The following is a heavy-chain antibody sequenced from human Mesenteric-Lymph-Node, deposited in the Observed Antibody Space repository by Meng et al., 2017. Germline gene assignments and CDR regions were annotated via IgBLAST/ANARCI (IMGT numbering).Heavy chain of an antibody. V-gene: IGHV3-21*01. CDR3: VRCGMYSDVMGF. J-gene: IGHJ4*02. CDR2: ISSSSSYI. D-gene: IGHD2-15*01. Sequence: GESLKISCAASGFTFSSYSMNWVRQAPGKGLEWVSSISSSSSYIYYADSVKGRFTISRDNANNSLYLQMNSLRDEDTAVYYCVRCGMYSDVMGFWGQGTLVTVSS. CDR1: GFTFSSYS.